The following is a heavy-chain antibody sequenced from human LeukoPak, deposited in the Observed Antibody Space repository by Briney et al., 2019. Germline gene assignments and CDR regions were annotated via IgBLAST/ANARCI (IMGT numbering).Heavy chain of an antibody. CDR2: INPNSGGT. J-gene: IGHJ4*02. Sequence: ASVKVSCKASGCSFTGYYIHWVRQAPGQGLEWMGRINPNSGGTNYAQKFQGRVTVTRDTSISTAYMELSRLRSDDTAVYYCAREENNYDFDYWGQGTLVTVSS. V-gene: IGHV1-2*06. CDR1: GCSFTGYY. CDR3: AREENNYDFDY. D-gene: IGHD4-11*01.